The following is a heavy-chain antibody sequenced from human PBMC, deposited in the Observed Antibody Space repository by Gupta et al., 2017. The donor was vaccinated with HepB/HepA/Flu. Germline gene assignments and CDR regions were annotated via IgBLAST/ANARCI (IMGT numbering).Heavy chain of an antibody. D-gene: IGHD3-22*01. Sequence: EVQLLESGGGLVQPGGSLRLSCAASGFTFSSYAMSWVRQAPGKGLEWVSAISGSGGSTYYADSVKGRFTISRDNSKNTLYLQMNSLRAEDTAVYYCAKDESQNYYDPVASDYWGQGTLVTVSS. J-gene: IGHJ4*02. CDR3: AKDESQNYYDPVASDY. CDR2: ISGSGGST. V-gene: IGHV3-23*01. CDR1: GFTFSSYA.